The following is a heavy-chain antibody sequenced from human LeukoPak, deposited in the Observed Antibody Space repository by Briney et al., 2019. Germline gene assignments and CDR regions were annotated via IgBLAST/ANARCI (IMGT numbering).Heavy chain of an antibody. CDR3: ARDYSDAFDI. CDR2: MNPNSGNT. D-gene: IGHD2-15*01. J-gene: IGHJ3*02. CDR1: GYTFTSYD. Sequence: ASVKVSCKASGYTFTSYDINWVRQAPGQGLEWMGWMNPNSGNTGYALKFQGRVTITRNTSISTAYMELSSLRSEDTAVYYCARDYSDAFDIWGQGTMVTVSS. V-gene: IGHV1-8*03.